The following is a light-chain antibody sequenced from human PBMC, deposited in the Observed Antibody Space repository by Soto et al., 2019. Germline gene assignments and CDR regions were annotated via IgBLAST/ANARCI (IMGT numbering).Light chain of an antibody. CDR3: QQYNTYPWT. CDR2: KAS. CDR1: QSISSW. Sequence: DIQMTQSPSTLSASVGDRVTITCRASQSISSWLAWYQQKPGKAPKLLIYKASSLQSGVPSRFSGSGSGTEFTLTISSLQPDDFESYYCQQYNTYPWTFGQGTQVEIK. J-gene: IGKJ1*01. V-gene: IGKV1-5*03.